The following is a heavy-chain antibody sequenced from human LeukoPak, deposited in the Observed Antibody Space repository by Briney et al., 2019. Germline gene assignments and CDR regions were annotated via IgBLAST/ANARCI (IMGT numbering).Heavy chain of an antibody. CDR2: IIPLFGTT. CDR1: RGTFSSYA. CDR3: ARDRGYSYAKKSSEYYYMDV. J-gene: IGHJ6*03. D-gene: IGHD5-18*01. V-gene: IGHV1-69*13. Sequence: SVKVSCKASRGTFSSYAVSWVRQAPGQGLEWMGGIIPLFGTTNYAQKFQGRVTIIADESTSTVYMELSSLRSEDTAVYYCARDRGYSYAKKSSEYYYMDVWGKGATVTISS.